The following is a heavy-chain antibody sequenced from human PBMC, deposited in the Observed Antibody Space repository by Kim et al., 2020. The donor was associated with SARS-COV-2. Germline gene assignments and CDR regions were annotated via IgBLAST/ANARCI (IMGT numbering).Heavy chain of an antibody. V-gene: IGHV3-33*01. CDR1: GFTFSSYG. D-gene: IGHD3-10*01. CDR3: AREEVLLWFGEYLPSYYYYGMDV. J-gene: IGHJ6*02. CDR2: IWYDGSNK. Sequence: GGSLRLSCAASGFTFSSYGMHWVRQAPGKGLEWVAVIWYDGSNKYYADSVKGRFTISRDNSKNTLYLQMNSLRAEGTAVYYCAREEVLLWFGEYLPSYYYYGMDVWGQGTTVTVSS.